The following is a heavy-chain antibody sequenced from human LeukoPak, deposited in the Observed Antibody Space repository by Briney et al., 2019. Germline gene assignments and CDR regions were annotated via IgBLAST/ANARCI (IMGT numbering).Heavy chain of an antibody. CDR1: GFTFDDYA. V-gene: IGHV3-9*01. J-gene: IGHJ4*02. Sequence: GRSLRLSCAASGFTFDDYAMHWVRRGPGRGLEWVSGITWNGGTITYADFVRGRFTMSRDGAKDALYLQMSSLTTEDTAFYFCARGAAGATEYYFDLWGQGTLVTVSS. CDR3: ARGAAGATEYYFDL. D-gene: IGHD6-13*01. CDR2: ITWNGGTI.